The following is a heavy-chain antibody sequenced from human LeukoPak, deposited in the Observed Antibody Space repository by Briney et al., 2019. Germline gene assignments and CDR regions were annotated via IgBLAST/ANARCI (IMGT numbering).Heavy chain of an antibody. Sequence: GGSLRLSCAASGFTFSSYAMSWVRQAPGKGLEWVSAISGSGGSTYYADSVKGRFTISRDNSKNTLYLQMNSLRAEDTAVYYCAKDSSPYYYDSSGYYPYRYFDLWGRGTLVTVPS. J-gene: IGHJ2*01. CDR2: ISGSGGST. V-gene: IGHV3-23*01. CDR3: AKDSSPYYYDSSGYYPYRYFDL. D-gene: IGHD3-22*01. CDR1: GFTFSSYA.